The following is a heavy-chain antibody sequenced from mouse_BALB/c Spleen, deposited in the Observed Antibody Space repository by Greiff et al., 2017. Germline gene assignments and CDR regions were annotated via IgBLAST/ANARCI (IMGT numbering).Heavy chain of an antibody. V-gene: IGHV3-8*02. CDR3: AREGSRGFAY. J-gene: IGHJ3*01. CDR1: GDSITSGY. CDR2: ISYSGST. Sequence: EVKLMESGPSLVKPSQTLSLTCSVTGDSITSGYWNWIRKFPGNKLEYMGYISYSGSTYYNPSLKSRISITRDTSKNQYYLQLNSVTTEDTATYYCAREGSRGFAYWGQGTLVTVSA. D-gene: IGHD1-1*01.